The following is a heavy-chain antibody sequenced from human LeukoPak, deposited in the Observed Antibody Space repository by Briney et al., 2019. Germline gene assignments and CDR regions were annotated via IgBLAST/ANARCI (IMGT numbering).Heavy chain of an antibody. D-gene: IGHD3-16*01. V-gene: IGHV4-39*01. Sequence: SQTLSLTCTVSGGSISSSSYYWGWIRQPPGKGLEWIGSIYYSGSTYYNPSLKSRVTISVDTSKNQFSLKLSSVTAADTAVYYCASSTFGVLYYYYYMDVWGKGTTVTVSS. J-gene: IGHJ6*03. CDR3: ASSTFGVLYYYYYMDV. CDR2: IYYSGST. CDR1: GGSISSSSYY.